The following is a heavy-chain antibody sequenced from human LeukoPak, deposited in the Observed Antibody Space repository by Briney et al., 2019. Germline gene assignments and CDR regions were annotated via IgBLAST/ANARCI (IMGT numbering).Heavy chain of an antibody. CDR3: ARDGLYSSSWYPDY. CDR1: GFTFSDYY. V-gene: IGHV3-11*04. CDR2: ISSSGSTI. D-gene: IGHD6-13*01. Sequence: GALRLSCAASGFTFSDYYMSWIRQAPGKGLEWVSYISSSGSTIYYADSVKGRFTISRDNSKNTLYLQMNSLRAEDTAVYYCARDGLYSSSWYPDYWGQGTLVTVSS. J-gene: IGHJ4*02.